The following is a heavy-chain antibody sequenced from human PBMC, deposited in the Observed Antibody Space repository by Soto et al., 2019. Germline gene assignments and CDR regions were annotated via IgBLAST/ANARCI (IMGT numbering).Heavy chain of an antibody. V-gene: IGHV3-23*01. CDR1: GFTFRNYA. Sequence: EVQMLESGGGLVQPGGSLRLSCAASGFTFRNYAMTWVRQAPGKGREWVSTIRASGDSTYYADSVKGRITISRDNSKNTVYLRMNSLEAQDTAVYFCATGGYTSYYDYWGQGILVTVSS. CDR2: IRASGDST. CDR3: ATGGYTSYYDY. J-gene: IGHJ4*02. D-gene: IGHD5-12*01.